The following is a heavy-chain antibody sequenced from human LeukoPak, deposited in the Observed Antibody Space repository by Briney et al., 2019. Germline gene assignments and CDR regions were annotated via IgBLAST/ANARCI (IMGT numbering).Heavy chain of an antibody. V-gene: IGHV1-3*01. CDR3: ARDLVSSRATGPWGY. CDR1: GYTFTSYA. CDR2: INAGNGNT. D-gene: IGHD6-13*01. J-gene: IGHJ4*02. Sequence: ASVKVSCKASGYTFTSYAMHWVRQAPGQRLEWMGWINAGNGNTKYSQKFQGRVTITWDTSASTAYMELSSLRSEDTAVYYCARDLVSSRATGPWGYWGQGTLVTVSS.